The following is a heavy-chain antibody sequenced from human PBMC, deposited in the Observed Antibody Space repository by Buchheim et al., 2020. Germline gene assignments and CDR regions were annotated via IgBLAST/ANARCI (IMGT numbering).Heavy chain of an antibody. CDR3: ARRGSESFYSPFDS. V-gene: IGHV3-48*02. Sequence: EVQLVESGGGLVQPGGSLRLSCAASGFTFSTYTMSWLRQAPGKGLEWVSYISAASRTVSADSVQGRFTISSDNAKSSLLLQMDNLRDEDTAVYYCARRGSESFYSPFDSWGQGTL. CDR1: GFTFSTYT. CDR2: ISAASRTV. J-gene: IGHJ4*02. D-gene: IGHD1-26*01.